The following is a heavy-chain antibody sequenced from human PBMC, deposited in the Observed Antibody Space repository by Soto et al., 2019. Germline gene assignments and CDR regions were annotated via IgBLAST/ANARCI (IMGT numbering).Heavy chain of an antibody. V-gene: IGHV4-59*08. Sequence: QVQLQQSGPGLVKPSETLSLTCSVSSGPSSSHNWGWIRQPPGRGLEWIGYVYSTGGTSYNPSLKSRVTKSADTYTTHISLMLTSVTAADTAVYYCVRQGIGNLPGLVDVWGQGTTVRVSS. D-gene: IGHD1-1*01. CDR1: SGPSSSHN. CDR3: VRQGIGNLPGLVDV. CDR2: VYSTGGT. J-gene: IGHJ6*02.